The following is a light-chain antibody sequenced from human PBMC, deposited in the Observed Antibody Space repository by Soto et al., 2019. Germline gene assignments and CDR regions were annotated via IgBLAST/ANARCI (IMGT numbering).Light chain of an antibody. J-gene: IGKJ5*01. CDR3: QHSHNFPIT. CDR2: DAT. Sequence: DIQMTQSPSSLSASLRERVTITCQASQDIGIYLNWYQQKPGKAPKLLIYDATNLEVGVPSRFSGSGSGTDFTFTIISLQPEDLATYYCQHSHNFPITCGQGTRLEIK. CDR1: QDIGIY. V-gene: IGKV1-33*01.